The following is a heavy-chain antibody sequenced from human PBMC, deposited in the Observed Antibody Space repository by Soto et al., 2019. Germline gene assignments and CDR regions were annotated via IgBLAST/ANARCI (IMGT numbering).Heavy chain of an antibody. Sequence: QVQLVESGGGGVQPGKALRLSCVASGFTFRSYGMHWVRQAPGKGLEWVAIIWYDGSKEYYVDSVKGRFTVSRDNSKNTLDLQMNSLRAADTAVYYCARSGGGDYGMDVWCQGTTVTVSS. J-gene: IGHJ6*02. CDR1: GFTFRSYG. CDR3: ARSGGGDYGMDV. CDR2: IWYDGSKE. D-gene: IGHD2-15*01. V-gene: IGHV3-33*01.